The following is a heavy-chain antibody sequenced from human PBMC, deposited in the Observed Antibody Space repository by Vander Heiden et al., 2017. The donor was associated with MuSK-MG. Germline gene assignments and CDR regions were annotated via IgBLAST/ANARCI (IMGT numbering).Heavy chain of an antibody. V-gene: IGHV4-38-2*02. CDR3: ARGSGWSSDY. J-gene: IGHJ4*02. CDR2: IYHSGST. D-gene: IGHD6-19*01. Sequence: QVQLQESGPGLVKPSETLSLTCTVSTYSISSGYYWGWIRQPPGKGLEWIGSIYHSGSTYYNPSLKSRVTISVDTSRNQFSLKLSSVTAADTAVYYCARGSGWSSDYWGQGTLVTVSS. CDR1: TYSISSGYY.